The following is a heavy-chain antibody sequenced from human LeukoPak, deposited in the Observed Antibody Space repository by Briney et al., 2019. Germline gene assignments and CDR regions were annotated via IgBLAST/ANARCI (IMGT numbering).Heavy chain of an antibody. CDR2: IFHSGST. CDR3: ARKGSDTWLTFWFDS. D-gene: IGHD1-26*01. V-gene: IGHV4-4*02. J-gene: IGHJ5*01. CDR1: GGSIRDYNW. Sequence: LETLSLTCAVSGGSIRDYNWWSWVRQAPGRGLEWIGEIFHSGSTNYNAALKSRVTISLDESNNRFSLEVTSVTAADTAIYYCARKGSDTWLTFWFDSWSQGTLVTVSS.